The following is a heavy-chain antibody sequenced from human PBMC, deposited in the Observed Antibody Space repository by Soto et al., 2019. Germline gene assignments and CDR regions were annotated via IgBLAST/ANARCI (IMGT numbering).Heavy chain of an antibody. D-gene: IGHD1-26*01. Sequence: EVQLVESGGGLVQPGGSLRLSCAASGFTFSSYYMHWVRQAPGKGLVWVSRISSDGSSTSYADSVKGRFTISRDNAKNTLCLQMNSLRAEDTAVYYCTKGVVGATPYGMDVWGQGTTVTVSS. CDR2: ISSDGSST. J-gene: IGHJ6*02. CDR1: GFTFSSYY. V-gene: IGHV3-74*01. CDR3: TKGVVGATPYGMDV.